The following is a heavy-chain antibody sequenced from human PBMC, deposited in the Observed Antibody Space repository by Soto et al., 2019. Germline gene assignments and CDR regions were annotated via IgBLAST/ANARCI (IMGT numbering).Heavy chain of an antibody. Sequence: QVQLVESGGGVVQPGRSLRLSCAASGFTFSSYGMHWVRQAPGKGLEWVAVISYDGSNKYYADSVKGRFTISRDNSKNTLYLQMNRLRAEDTAVYYCAKGESKGYSSGLFNFDYWGQGTLVTVSS. CDR1: GFTFSSYG. D-gene: IGHD6-19*01. V-gene: IGHV3-30*18. J-gene: IGHJ4*02. CDR3: AKGESKGYSSGLFNFDY. CDR2: ISYDGSNK.